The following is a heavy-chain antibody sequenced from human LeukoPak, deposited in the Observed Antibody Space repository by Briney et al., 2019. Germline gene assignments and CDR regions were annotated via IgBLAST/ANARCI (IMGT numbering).Heavy chain of an antibody. J-gene: IGHJ4*02. CDR2: ISSSSSYI. Sequence: PGGSLRLSCAASGFTFSSYSMNWVRQAPGKGLEWVSSISSSSSYIYYADSVKGRFTISRDNAKNSLYLQMNSLRAEDTAVYYCARDRTRGSGWYNFDYWGQGTLVTVSS. V-gene: IGHV3-21*01. CDR3: ARDRTRGSGWYNFDY. D-gene: IGHD6-19*01. CDR1: GFTFSSYS.